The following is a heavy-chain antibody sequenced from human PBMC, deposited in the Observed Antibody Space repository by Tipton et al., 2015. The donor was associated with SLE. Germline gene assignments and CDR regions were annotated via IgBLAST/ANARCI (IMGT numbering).Heavy chain of an antibody. D-gene: IGHD6-13*01. V-gene: IGHV4-59*04. J-gene: IGHJ2*01. Sequence: TLSLTCTVSGGSISSYYWSWIRQPPGKGLEWIGYIYYSGSTYYNPSLKSRVTISVDTSGNHFSLNLNSVTAADTAVYYCARAEFSSNWYMYWHFDLWGRGTLVTVSS. CDR1: GGSISSYY. CDR3: ARAEFSSNWYMYWHFDL. CDR2: IYYSGST.